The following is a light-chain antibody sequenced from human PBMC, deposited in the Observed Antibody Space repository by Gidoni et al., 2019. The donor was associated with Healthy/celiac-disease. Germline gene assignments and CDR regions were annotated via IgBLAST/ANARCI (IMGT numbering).Light chain of an antibody. V-gene: IGKV3-20*01. CDR3: QQYGSSPP. CDR2: GAS. Sequence: EIVLTQSPGTLSLSPGERATLSGRASQSVSSSYLAWYQQKPGQAPRLLIYGASSRATGIPDRFSGSGSGTDFTLTISRLEPEDFAVYYCQQYGSSPPFXXXTKVEIK. CDR1: QSVSSSY. J-gene: IGKJ1*01.